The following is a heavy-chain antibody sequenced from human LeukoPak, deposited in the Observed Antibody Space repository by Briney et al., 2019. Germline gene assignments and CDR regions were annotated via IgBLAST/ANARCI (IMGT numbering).Heavy chain of an antibody. J-gene: IGHJ4*02. Sequence: GGSLRLSCTASGFIFSAYGMHWVRQAPGKGLEWVSAISGSGGSTYYADSVKGRFTISRDNSKNTLYLQMNSLRAEDTAVYYCASETGESFDYWGQGTLVTVSS. CDR3: ASETGESFDY. D-gene: IGHD7-27*01. CDR2: ISGSGGST. CDR1: GFIFSAYG. V-gene: IGHV3-23*01.